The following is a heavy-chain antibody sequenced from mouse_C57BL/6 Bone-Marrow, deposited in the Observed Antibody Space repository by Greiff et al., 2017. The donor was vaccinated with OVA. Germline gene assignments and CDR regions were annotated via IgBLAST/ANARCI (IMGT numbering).Heavy chain of an antibody. CDR3: ARDPHYCGSGYRGYFDV. D-gene: IGHD1-1*01. J-gene: IGHJ1*03. CDR2: ISDGGSYT. Sequence: EVQRVESGGGLVKPGGSLKLSCAASGFTFSSSAMSWVRQTPEKRLEWVATISDGGSYTYYPANVQGRFTISRDNAKNNLYLQMSHLKSEDTGMYYYARDPHYCGSGYRGYFDVWGTGTTVTVSS. V-gene: IGHV5-4*01. CDR1: GFTFSSSA.